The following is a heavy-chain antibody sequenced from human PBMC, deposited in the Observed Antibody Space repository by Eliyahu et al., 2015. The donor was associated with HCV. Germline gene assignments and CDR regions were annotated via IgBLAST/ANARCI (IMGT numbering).Heavy chain of an antibody. Sequence: EVQLVESGGGLVKPGGSLRLSCAASGFTFXNAWMXWVRQAPGKGLEWVGRIKSKTDGGTTDYAAPVKGRFTISRDDSKNTLYLQMNSLKTEDTAVYYCTTEVRWEQWLVYGMGDYWGQGTLVTVSS. CDR1: GFTFXNAW. V-gene: IGHV3-15*01. CDR2: IKSKTDGGTT. CDR3: TTEVRWEQWLVYGMGDY. D-gene: IGHD6-19*01. J-gene: IGHJ4*02.